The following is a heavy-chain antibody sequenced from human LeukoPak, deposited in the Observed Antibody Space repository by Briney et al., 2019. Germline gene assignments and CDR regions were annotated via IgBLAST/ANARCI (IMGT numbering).Heavy chain of an antibody. V-gene: IGHV3-30*18. J-gene: IGHJ5*02. CDR2: ISYDGSNK. CDR3: AKSDWFDP. CDR1: GFTFSSYG. Sequence: GRSLRLSCAASGFTFSSYGMHWVRQAPGKGLEWVAVISYDGSNKYYADSVKGRFTISRDNSKNTLYLQMNSLRAEDTAVYYCAKSDWFDPWGQGTLVTVSS.